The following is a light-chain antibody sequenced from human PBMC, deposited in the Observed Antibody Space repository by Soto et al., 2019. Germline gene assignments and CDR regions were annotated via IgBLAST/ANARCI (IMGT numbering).Light chain of an antibody. J-gene: IGLJ7*01. V-gene: IGLV1-40*01. CDR2: DNS. CDR3: QSYDSSLSGAV. Sequence: QSVLTQPPSVSGAPGQRVTISCTRSSSNIGAGYDVHWYQQLPGTAPKLLIYDNSNRPSGVPDRFSGSKSGTSASLAITGLQAEDEADYYCQSYDSSLSGAVFGGGTQRPSS. CDR1: SSNIGAGYD.